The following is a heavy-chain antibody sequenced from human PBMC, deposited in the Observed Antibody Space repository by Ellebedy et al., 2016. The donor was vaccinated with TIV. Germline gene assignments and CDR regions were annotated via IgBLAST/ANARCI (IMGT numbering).Heavy chain of an antibody. D-gene: IGHD3-22*01. CDR2: ISYDGSNK. CDR3: ARDQETYYYDSSGPMDV. CDR1: GFTFSSYA. Sequence: GGSLRLSXAASGFTFSSYAMHWVRQAPGKGLEWVAVISYDGSNKYYADSVKGRFTISRDNSKNTLYLQMNNLRAEDTAVYYCARDQETYYYDSSGPMDVWGQGTTVTVSS. V-gene: IGHV3-30-3*01. J-gene: IGHJ6*02.